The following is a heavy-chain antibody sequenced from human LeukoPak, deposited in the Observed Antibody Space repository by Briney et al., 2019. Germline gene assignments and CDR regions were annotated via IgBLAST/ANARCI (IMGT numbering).Heavy chain of an antibody. V-gene: IGHV3-30*03. D-gene: IGHD6-19*01. CDR3: ARGPIAVAGTPSIYQH. J-gene: IGHJ1*01. CDR1: GFTFSSYG. CDR2: ISHDGSSA. Sequence: GGSLRLSCAASGFTFSSYGVHWVRQAPGKGLEWVAVISHDGSSAYYGDSVKGRFTISRDNSKNTLYLQMNSLRAEDTAVYYCARGPIAVAGTPSIYQHWGQGTLVTVSS.